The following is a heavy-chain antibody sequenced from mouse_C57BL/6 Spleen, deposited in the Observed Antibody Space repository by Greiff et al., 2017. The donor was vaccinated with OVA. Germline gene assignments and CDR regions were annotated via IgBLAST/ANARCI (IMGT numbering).Heavy chain of an antibody. D-gene: IGHD1-1*01. Sequence: VQLQQSGPELVKPGASVKISCKASGYTFTDYYMNWVKQSHGKSLEWIGDINPNNGGTSYNQKFKGKATLTVDKSSSTAYMELRSLTSEDSAVYYCARSRTTVVDYFDYWGQGTTLTVSS. CDR3: ARSRTTVVDYFDY. J-gene: IGHJ2*01. V-gene: IGHV1-26*01. CDR1: GYTFTDYY. CDR2: INPNNGGT.